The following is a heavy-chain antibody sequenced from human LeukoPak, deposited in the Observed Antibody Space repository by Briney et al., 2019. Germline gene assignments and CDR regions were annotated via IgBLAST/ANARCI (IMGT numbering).Heavy chain of an antibody. J-gene: IGHJ4*02. Sequence: SETLSLTCTVSGGSISYFYWSWIRQPAGKGLEWIGRIYTSGSTNYNPSLKSRVTISVDTSKNQFSLKLSSVTAADTAVYYCARGGTTVTTSGFDYWGQGTLVTVSS. CDR3: ARGGTTVTTSGFDY. CDR1: GGSISYFY. D-gene: IGHD4-17*01. V-gene: IGHV4-4*07. CDR2: IYTSGST.